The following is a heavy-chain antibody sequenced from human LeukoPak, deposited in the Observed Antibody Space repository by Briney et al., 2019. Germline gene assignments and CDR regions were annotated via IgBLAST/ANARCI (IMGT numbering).Heavy chain of an antibody. D-gene: IGHD2-2*01. CDR1: GFSFISYA. CDR3: AKRAVVVVVPAAIPISPHYYYYYMDV. Sequence: PRGCLRLSCAATGFSFISYAMSWVRQAPGKGLGWVSAIIGGVVSTYYADSVKGRFTISRDNSKNTLYLQMNSLRAEDTAVYYCAKRAVVVVVPAAIPISPHYYYYYMDVWGKGTTVTVSS. V-gene: IGHV3-23*01. CDR2: IIGGVVST. J-gene: IGHJ6*03.